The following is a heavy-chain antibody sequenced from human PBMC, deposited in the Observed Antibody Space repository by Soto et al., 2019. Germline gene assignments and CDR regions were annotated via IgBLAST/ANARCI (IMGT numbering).Heavy chain of an antibody. Sequence: PGGSLRLSCAASGFTFDDYAMHWVRQAPGKGLEWVSGISWNSGNIGYADSVKGRFTISRDNAKNSLYLQMNSLRAEDTALYYCAKDTARQLVRWSYFDYWGQGTLVTVSS. CDR1: GFTFDDYA. J-gene: IGHJ4*02. V-gene: IGHV3-9*01. D-gene: IGHD6-13*01. CDR2: ISWNSGNI. CDR3: AKDTARQLVRWSYFDY.